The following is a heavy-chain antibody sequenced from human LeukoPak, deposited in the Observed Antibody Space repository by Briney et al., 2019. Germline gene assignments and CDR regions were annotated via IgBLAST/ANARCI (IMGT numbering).Heavy chain of an antibody. CDR3: AKVVLLWFGELFAFDY. D-gene: IGHD3-10*01. CDR2: ISGSGGST. Sequence: PGGSLRLSCAASGFTFSSYAMSWVRQAPGKGLEWVSAISGSGGSTYYADSVKGRFTISRDNSKNTLYLQMNSLRAEDTAVYYCAKVVLLWFGELFAFDYWGQGTLVTVSS. J-gene: IGHJ4*02. CDR1: GFTFSSYA. V-gene: IGHV3-23*01.